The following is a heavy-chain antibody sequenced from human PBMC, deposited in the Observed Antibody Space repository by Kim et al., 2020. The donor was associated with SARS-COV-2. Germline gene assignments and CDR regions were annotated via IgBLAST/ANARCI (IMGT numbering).Heavy chain of an antibody. V-gene: IGHV3-23*01. Sequence: GGSLRLSCAASGFTFSSYAMSWVRQAPGKGLEWVSAISGSGGSTYYADSVKGRFTISRDNSKNTLYLQMNSLRAEDTAVYYCAKGINQWELLNYFDYWGQGTLVTVSS. CDR3: AKGINQWELLNYFDY. CDR1: GFTFSSYA. D-gene: IGHD1-26*01. J-gene: IGHJ4*02. CDR2: ISGSGGST.